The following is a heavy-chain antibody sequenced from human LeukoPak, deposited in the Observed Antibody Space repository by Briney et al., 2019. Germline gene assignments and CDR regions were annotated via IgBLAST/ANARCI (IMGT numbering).Heavy chain of an antibody. CDR3: ARGRATCLRAAGAAYFDP. CDR1: GGSFSGYY. Sequence: SETLSLTCAVYGGSFSGYYWSWIRQPPGKGLEWIGEINHSGSTNYNPSLKSRVTISVDTSKNQFSLKLSSVTAADTAVYYCARGRATCLRAAGAAYFDPWGQGTLVTVSS. V-gene: IGHV4-34*01. CDR2: INHSGST. D-gene: IGHD6-13*01. J-gene: IGHJ5*02.